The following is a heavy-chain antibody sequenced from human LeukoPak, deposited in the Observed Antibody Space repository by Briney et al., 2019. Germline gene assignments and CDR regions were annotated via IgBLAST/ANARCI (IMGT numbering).Heavy chain of an antibody. Sequence: SETLSLTCTVSGGSISSYYWSWIRRPPGKGLEWIGYIYYSGSTNYNPSLKSRVTISVDTSKNQFSLKLSSVTAADTAVYYCASSLYCSGGSCYGIDPWGQGTLVTVSS. CDR3: ASSLYCSGGSCYGIDP. CDR1: GGSISSYY. J-gene: IGHJ5*02. CDR2: IYYSGST. V-gene: IGHV4-59*01. D-gene: IGHD2-15*01.